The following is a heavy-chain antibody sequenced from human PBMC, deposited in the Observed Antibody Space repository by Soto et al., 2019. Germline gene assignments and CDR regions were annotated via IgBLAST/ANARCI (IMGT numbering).Heavy chain of an antibody. V-gene: IGHV5-10-1*01. J-gene: IGHJ5*02. CDR1: GYGVTSYC. D-gene: IGHD1-1*01. Sequence: GESLKVSFKGCGYGVTSYCLIWVRQMPGKGMEWMGRIGPSDSYTNYSPSFQGHVTISADKSISTAYLQWSSLKASDTAMYYCARGYPPNWFDPWGQGTLVTVSS. CDR3: ARGYPPNWFDP. CDR2: IGPSDSYT.